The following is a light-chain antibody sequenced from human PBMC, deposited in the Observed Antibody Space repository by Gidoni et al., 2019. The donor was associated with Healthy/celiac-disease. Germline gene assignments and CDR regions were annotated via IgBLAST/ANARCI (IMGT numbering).Light chain of an antibody. CDR2: DAS. V-gene: IGKV3-11*01. CDR1: QSVSSY. CDR3: QQRSNWPPKLT. J-gene: IGKJ4*01. Sequence: EIVLTQSPATRSLSPGERATLSCRASQSVSSYFAWYQQKPGQAPRLLIYDASNRATGIPARFSGSGSGTDFTLTISSLEPEDFAVYYCQQRSNWPPKLTFGGGTKVEIK.